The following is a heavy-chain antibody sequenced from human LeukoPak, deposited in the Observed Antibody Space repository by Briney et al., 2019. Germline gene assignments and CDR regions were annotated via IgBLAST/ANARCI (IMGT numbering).Heavy chain of an antibody. Sequence: HPGGSLRLSCAASGFTVSSNFMSWVRQAPGKGLEWVSIIYSGGTTYYADSVKGRFTISRDNSKNTLYLQMNSLRPKDTAVYYCASSYLGILTGYSYWGQGTLVTVSS. CDR2: IYSGGTT. CDR3: ASSYLGILTGYSY. CDR1: GFTVSSNF. D-gene: IGHD3-9*01. V-gene: IGHV3-66*02. J-gene: IGHJ4*02.